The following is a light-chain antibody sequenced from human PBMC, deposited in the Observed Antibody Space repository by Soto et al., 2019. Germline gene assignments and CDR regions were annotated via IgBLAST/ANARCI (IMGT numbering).Light chain of an antibody. CDR1: QSISSL. J-gene: IGKJ1*01. Sequence: DIQMTQSPSTLSASVGDRVTLTCRSSQSISSLLAWYQQKPGKAPKLLIYHAYSLESGVPSRFSGSESGTEFTLTINSLQPEDFATYYCQESSSFLWGTCGQGTKV. V-gene: IGKV1-5*01. CDR2: HAY. CDR3: QESSSFLWGT.